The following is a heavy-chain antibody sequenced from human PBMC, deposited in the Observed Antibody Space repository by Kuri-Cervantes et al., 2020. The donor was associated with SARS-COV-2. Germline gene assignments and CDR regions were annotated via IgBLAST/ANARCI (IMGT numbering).Heavy chain of an antibody. CDR3: AMKSTRNNYYDSSGSFDY. D-gene: IGHD3-22*01. Sequence: GESLKISCAASGFTFSSYWMSWVRQAPGKGLEWVANIKQDGSEKYYVDSVEGRFTISRDNAKNSLYLQMNSLRAEDTAVYYCAMKSTRNNYYDSSGSFDYWGQGTLVTVSS. V-gene: IGHV3-7*02. J-gene: IGHJ4*02. CDR1: GFTFSSYW. CDR2: IKQDGSEK.